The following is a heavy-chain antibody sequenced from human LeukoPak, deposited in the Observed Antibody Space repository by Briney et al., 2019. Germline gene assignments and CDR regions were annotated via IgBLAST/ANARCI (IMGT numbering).Heavy chain of an antibody. Sequence: GESLKISCKTSGYNFATYWIAWVRQMPGKGLEWMGIIYPGDSDIRYSPSFQGQVTISVDKSISTAYLQWSSLKASDTAMYYCARRDCSGGTCYSTYWGQGTLVTVSS. J-gene: IGHJ4*02. CDR1: GYNFATYW. CDR3: ARRDCSGGTCYSTY. V-gene: IGHV5-51*01. D-gene: IGHD2-15*01. CDR2: IYPGDSDI.